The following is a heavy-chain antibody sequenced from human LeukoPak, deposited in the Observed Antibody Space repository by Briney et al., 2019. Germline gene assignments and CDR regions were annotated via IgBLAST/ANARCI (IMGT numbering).Heavy chain of an antibody. V-gene: IGHV1-2*02. CDR3: ARVQYDILSDYYPDN. Sequence: ASVKVSCKASGYTFTGYYMHWVRQAPGQGLEWMGWINPNSGGTNYAQKFQGRVTMTRDMSISTVYMELSRLRSDDTAVYYCARVQYDILSDYYPDNWGQGTLLTVSS. J-gene: IGHJ4*02. D-gene: IGHD3-9*01. CDR2: INPNSGGT. CDR1: GYTFTGYY.